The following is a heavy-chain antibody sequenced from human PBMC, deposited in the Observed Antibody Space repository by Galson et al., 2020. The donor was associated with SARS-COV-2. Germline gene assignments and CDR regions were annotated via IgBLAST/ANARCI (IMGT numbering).Heavy chain of an antibody. CDR2: IHYSGTT. Sequence: PSETLSLTCTVSGGSLRSSSSYCGRIRHTPGKGLEWTGYIHYSGTTNYNPSLKSRVLLSLDTSKNQFSLRLRSVTTADTAIYYCARGFDDYGGNSLSVFDYWGQGALVTVSS. CDR3: ARGFDDYGGNSLSVFDY. CDR1: GGSLRSSSSY. J-gene: IGHJ4*02. V-gene: IGHV4-61*05. D-gene: IGHD4-17*01.